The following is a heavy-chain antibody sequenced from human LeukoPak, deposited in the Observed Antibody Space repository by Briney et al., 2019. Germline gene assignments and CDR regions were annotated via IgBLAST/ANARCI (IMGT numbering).Heavy chain of an antibody. Sequence: PGGSLRLSCAASGFTFSSYAMHWVRQAPGEGLEWVAVISYDGSNKYYADSVKGRFTISRDNSKNTLYLQMNSLRAEDTAVYYCARVLVVTTDYWGQGTLVTVSS. CDR2: ISYDGSNK. J-gene: IGHJ4*02. CDR3: ARVLVVTTDY. CDR1: GFTFSSYA. D-gene: IGHD2-8*02. V-gene: IGHV3-30-3*01.